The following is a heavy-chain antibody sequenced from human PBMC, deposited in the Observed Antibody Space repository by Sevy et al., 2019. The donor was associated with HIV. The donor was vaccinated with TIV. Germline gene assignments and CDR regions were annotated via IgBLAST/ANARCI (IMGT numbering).Heavy chain of an antibody. Sequence: GASLRLSCAASGFTFSSYWMHWVRQVPGKGLVWVSRLNSDGSSTSYADFVKGRFTISRDNAKNTLYLQMNSLRAEDTAVYYCARGSTSNYWGQGTLVTVSS. CDR3: ARGSTSNY. CDR1: GFTFSSYW. V-gene: IGHV3-74*01. D-gene: IGHD2-2*01. CDR2: LNSDGSST. J-gene: IGHJ4*02.